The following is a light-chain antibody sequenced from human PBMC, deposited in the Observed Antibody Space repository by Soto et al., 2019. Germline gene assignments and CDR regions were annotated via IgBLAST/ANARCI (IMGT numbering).Light chain of an antibody. CDR2: AAS. J-gene: IGKJ4*01. V-gene: IGKV1-39*01. CDR1: QSISSY. Sequence: DIQMTQSPSSLSASVGDRVTITCRASQSISSYLNWYQQKPGKAPKLLIYAASSLQSGVPSRFSGSGSGTDFTLTISSLEAEDVAFYWCQQYFDVPFTFGGGTKVEI. CDR3: QQYFDVPFT.